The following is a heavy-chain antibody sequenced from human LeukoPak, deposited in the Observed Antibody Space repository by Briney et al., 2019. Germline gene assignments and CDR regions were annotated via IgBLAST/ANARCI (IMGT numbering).Heavy chain of an antibody. CDR3: TRSGRSSGYHAFGY. V-gene: IGHV1-69*05. CDR1: GGTFSSYA. CDR2: IIPIFGTA. J-gene: IGHJ4*02. Sequence: SVKVSCKASGGTFSSYAISWVRQAPGQGLEWMGRIIPIFGTANYAQKFQGRVTITTDESTSTAYMELSSLRSEDTAVYYCTRSGRSSGYHAFGYWGQGTLVTVSS. D-gene: IGHD3-22*01.